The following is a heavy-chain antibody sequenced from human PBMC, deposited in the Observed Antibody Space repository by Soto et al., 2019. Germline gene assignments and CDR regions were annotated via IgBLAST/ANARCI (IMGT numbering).Heavy chain of an antibody. D-gene: IGHD5-12*01. V-gene: IGHV1-69*06. CDR3: ARSRWLQLPPDY. Sequence: SVKVSCKASGGTFSSYAISWVRQAPGQGLEWMGGIIPIFGTANYAQKFQGRVTITADKSTSTAYMELSSLRSEDTAVYYCARSRWLQLPPDYWGQGTLVTVSS. CDR1: GGTFSSYA. CDR2: IIPIFGTA. J-gene: IGHJ4*02.